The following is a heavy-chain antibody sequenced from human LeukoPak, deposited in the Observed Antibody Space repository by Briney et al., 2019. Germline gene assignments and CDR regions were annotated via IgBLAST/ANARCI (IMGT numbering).Heavy chain of an antibody. D-gene: IGHD1-1*01. CDR2: ISSTSTTI. CDR3: ARAPRYESGTFDY. CDR1: GFTFRNHW. J-gene: IGHJ4*02. V-gene: IGHV3-48*02. Sequence: GGSLRLSCAASGFTFRNHWMHWVRQAPGKGLEWVSYISSTSTTIYYADSVKGRFTISRDNVKNSLYLQMNSLRDEDTAMYYCARAPRYESGTFDYWDQGTLVTVSS.